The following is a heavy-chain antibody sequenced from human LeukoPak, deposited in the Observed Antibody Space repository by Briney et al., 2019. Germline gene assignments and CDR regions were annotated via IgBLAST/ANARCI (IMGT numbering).Heavy chain of an antibody. V-gene: IGHV1-2*04. Sequence: GASVKVSCKASGYTFTGYYMHWVRQAPGQGLEWMGWINPNSGGTNYAQKFQGWVTMTRDTSISTAYMELSRLRSNDMAVYYCARALPYSPLDYWGQGTLVTVSS. CDR3: ARALPYSPLDY. D-gene: IGHD2-21*01. CDR1: GYTFTGYY. CDR2: INPNSGGT. J-gene: IGHJ4*02.